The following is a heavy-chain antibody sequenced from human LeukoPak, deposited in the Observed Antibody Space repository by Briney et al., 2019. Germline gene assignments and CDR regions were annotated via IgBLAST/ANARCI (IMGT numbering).Heavy chain of an antibody. Sequence: ASVKVSCKASGYTFTSYDINWVRQATGQRLEWMGWMNPNSGNTGYAQTFQGRVTTTRNTSISTAYMELSSLRSEDTAVYYCAREGLVPAAIDYWGQGTLVTVSS. CDR3: AREGLVPAAIDY. J-gene: IGHJ4*02. CDR2: MNPNSGNT. V-gene: IGHV1-8*01. CDR1: GYTFTSYD. D-gene: IGHD2-2*01.